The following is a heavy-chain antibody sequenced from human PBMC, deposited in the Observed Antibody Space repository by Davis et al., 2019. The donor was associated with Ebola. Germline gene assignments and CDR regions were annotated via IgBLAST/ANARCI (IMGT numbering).Heavy chain of an antibody. V-gene: IGHV3-30*03. D-gene: IGHD6-13*01. J-gene: IGHJ4*02. CDR1: GFTFSSYG. CDR2: ISYDGSNK. CDR3: ARESERYSRSKVGY. Sequence: GESLKISCAASGFTFSSYGMHWVRQAPGKGLEWVAVISYDGSNKYYADSVKGRFTISRDNSKNTLYLQMNSLRAEDTAVYYCARESERYSRSKVGYWGQGTLVTVSS.